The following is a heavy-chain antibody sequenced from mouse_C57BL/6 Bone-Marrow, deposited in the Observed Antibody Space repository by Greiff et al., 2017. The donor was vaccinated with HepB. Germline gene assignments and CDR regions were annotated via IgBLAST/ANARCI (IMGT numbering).Heavy chain of an antibody. Sequence: VKLVESGPGLVAPSQSLSITCTVSGFSLTSYAISWVRQPPGKGLEWLGVIRTGGGTNYNSALKSRLSIRKDDSTSQVFLKMNSLQTDDTARYYCATTTGTGYYAMDYWGQGTSVTVSS. CDR3: ATTTGTGYYAMDY. CDR2: IRTGGGT. CDR1: GFSLTSYA. V-gene: IGHV2-9-1*01. J-gene: IGHJ4*01. D-gene: IGHD4-1*02.